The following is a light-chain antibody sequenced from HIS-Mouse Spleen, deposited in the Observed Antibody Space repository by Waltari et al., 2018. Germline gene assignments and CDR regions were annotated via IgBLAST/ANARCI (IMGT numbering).Light chain of an antibody. V-gene: IGKV3-15*01. CDR3: QQYNNWWT. J-gene: IGKJ1*01. Sequence: IVMPQSAATLSVSPGDRATLSCRASQSVSSILSCDQQKPGQAPRLLIYAASTRTTGIPARFSGSGSGTEFTLTISSLQSEDFAVYYCQQYNNWWTFGQGTKVEIK. CDR1: QSVSSI. CDR2: AAS.